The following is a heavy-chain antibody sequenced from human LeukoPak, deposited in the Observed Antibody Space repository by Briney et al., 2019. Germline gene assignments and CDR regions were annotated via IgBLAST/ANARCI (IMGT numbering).Heavy chain of an antibody. CDR1: GYTFTSYY. CDR3: ARERDSSSWNEEEFDY. J-gene: IGHJ4*02. CDR2: INPSGGST. Sequence: GASVNVSCKASGYTFTSYYMHWVRQAPGQGLEWMGIINPSGGSTSYAQKFQGRVTMTRDTSTSTVYMELSSLRSEDTAVYYCARERDSSSWNEEEFDYWGQGTLVTVSS. V-gene: IGHV1-46*01. D-gene: IGHD6-13*01.